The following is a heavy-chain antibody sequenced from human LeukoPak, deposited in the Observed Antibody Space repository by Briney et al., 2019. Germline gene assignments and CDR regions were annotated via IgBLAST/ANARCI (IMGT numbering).Heavy chain of an antibody. Sequence: GESLKISCKGSGYRFTSYWIAWVRQFPGKGLEWMGIIYPGDSDSRYSPSFQGQVTMSVDKSINTAYLQWSSLKASDTAMYYCAIESSGWYHWGQGTLVTVSP. CDR3: AIESSGWYH. J-gene: IGHJ5*02. D-gene: IGHD6-19*01. V-gene: IGHV5-51*01. CDR2: IYPGDSDS. CDR1: GYRFTSYW.